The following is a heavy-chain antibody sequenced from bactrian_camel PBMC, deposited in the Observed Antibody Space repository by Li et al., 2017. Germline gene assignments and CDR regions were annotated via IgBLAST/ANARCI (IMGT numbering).Heavy chain of an antibody. V-gene: IGHV3S1*01. D-gene: IGHD1*01. Sequence: HVQLVESGGGSVQAGGSLRLSCAASVYLASFDCMGWFRQGPGKEREGVAAIYPGGGSIYYADSVKGRFTISRDNARDTVYLQLNNLKSEDTAIYYCGKKRTMGWQPGPALFQHDYSNQGTQVTVS. CDR1: VYLASFDC. J-gene: IGHJ4*01. CDR3: GKKRTMGWQPGPALFQHDY. CDR2: IYPGGGSI.